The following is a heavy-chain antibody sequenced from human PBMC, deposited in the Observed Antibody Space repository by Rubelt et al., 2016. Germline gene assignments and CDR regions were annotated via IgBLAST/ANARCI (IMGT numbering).Heavy chain of an antibody. Sequence: QVQLVQSGAEVKKPGASVKVSCKPSGYTFTGYYIHWVRQAPGQGLEWMGWINPNSGGTNYAQRVKGRVTRTRDTSISTAYMELSRLRSDDTAVFYCAREDGDYWGQGTLVTVSS. CDR1: GYTFTGYY. D-gene: IGHD5-24*01. J-gene: IGHJ4*02. V-gene: IGHV1-2*02. CDR2: INPNSGGT. CDR3: AREDGDY.